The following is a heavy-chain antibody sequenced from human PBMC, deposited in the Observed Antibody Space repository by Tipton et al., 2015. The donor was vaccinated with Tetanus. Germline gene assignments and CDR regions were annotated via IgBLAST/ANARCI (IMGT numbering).Heavy chain of an antibody. V-gene: IGHV4-59*08. D-gene: IGHD3-22*01. CDR3: ARLSSSANDAHGFDI. Sequence: TLSLTCTVSGGSINRYYWSWIRQSPGKGLEWIGYINYSGTTNYASSLQSRVIISVDTSKNQFSLKLNSVTAADTAVYYCARLSSSANDAHGFDIWGQGTMVTVSS. CDR2: INYSGTT. J-gene: IGHJ3*02. CDR1: GGSINRYY.